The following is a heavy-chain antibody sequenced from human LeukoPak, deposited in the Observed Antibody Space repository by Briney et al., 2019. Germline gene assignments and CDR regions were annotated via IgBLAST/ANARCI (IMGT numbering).Heavy chain of an antibody. CDR1: GYTFTGYY. Sequence: GASVKVSCKASGYTFTGYYMHWVRQAPGQGLEWMGRINPNSGGTNYAQKLQGRVTMTTDTSTSTAYMELRSLRSDDTAVYYCARFAGLFGAFDIWGQGTMVTVSS. CDR3: ARFAGLFGAFDI. D-gene: IGHD3-10*02. CDR2: INPNSGGT. J-gene: IGHJ3*02. V-gene: IGHV1-2*06.